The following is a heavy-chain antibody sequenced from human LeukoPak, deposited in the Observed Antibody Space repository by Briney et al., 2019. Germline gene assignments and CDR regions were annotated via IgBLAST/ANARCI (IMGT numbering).Heavy chain of an antibody. CDR2: ITSSSSYT. CDR1: GFTFSDYY. V-gene: IGHV3-11*06. Sequence: GGSLRLSCAASGFTFSDYYMSWIRQAPGKGLEWVSYITSSSSYTNYADSVKGRFTFSRDNAKNSLYLQLNSLRAEDTAVYYCARAAVAGTVHDYWGQGTLVTVSS. CDR3: ARAAVAGTVHDY. D-gene: IGHD6-19*01. J-gene: IGHJ4*02.